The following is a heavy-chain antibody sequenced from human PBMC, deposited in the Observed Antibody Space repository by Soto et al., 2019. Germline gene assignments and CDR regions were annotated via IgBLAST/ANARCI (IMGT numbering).Heavy chain of an antibody. CDR2: INAGNGNT. CDR3: AKSLYCSAGSCYLIPDS. D-gene: IGHD2-15*01. Sequence: QVQLVQSGAEVKKPGASVKVSCKASGYTFTSYAMHWVRQAPGQRLEWMGWINAGNGNTKYSQEFQGRVTITADESTNTVYMALTGLTSEDTAVSYCAKSLYCSAGSCYLIPDSWGQGTLVSVSS. CDR1: GYTFTSYA. V-gene: IGHV1-3*01. J-gene: IGHJ4*02.